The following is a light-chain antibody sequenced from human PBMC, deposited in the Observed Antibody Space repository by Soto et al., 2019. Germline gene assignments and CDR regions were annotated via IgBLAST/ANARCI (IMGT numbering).Light chain of an antibody. CDR1: QSVSGW. CDR3: QQYETFSGT. Sequence: DMQMNKSPSTLSSSVGDTFTFTCRASQSVSGWLAWYQQKPGEAPKLLIYDASALPRGVPSRFSGSGSGTKFTLTIASLQPDDFATYYCQQYETFSGTFGPGTKVYIK. J-gene: IGKJ1*01. V-gene: IGKV1-5*01. CDR2: DAS.